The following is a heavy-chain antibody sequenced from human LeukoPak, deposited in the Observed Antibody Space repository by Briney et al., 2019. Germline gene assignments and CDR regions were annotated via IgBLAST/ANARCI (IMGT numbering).Heavy chain of an antibody. CDR3: ARTLWTTHSFDY. J-gene: IGHJ4*02. CDR2: ISGNGGTT. CDR1: GFTFDDYA. D-gene: IGHD3-10*01. Sequence: GRSLRLSCAASGFTFDDYAMHWVRQAPGKGLEWVSSISGNGGTTYYPGSVKGRFTISRDNSKNTMYLQMNSLRAEDAAVYYCARTLWTTHSFDYWGQGTLVTVSS. V-gene: IGHV3-23*01.